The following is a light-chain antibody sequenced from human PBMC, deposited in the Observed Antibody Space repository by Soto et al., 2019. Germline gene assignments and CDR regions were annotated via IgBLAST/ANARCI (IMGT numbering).Light chain of an antibody. V-gene: IGKV1-8*01. CDR3: QQLNSYPPIT. J-gene: IGKJ3*01. Sequence: AIRMTQSPSSLSASTGDRVTITCRASQGISSYLAWYQQKPGKAPKLLIYAASTLQSGVPSRFSGSGSGTDFTLTISCLQSEDFATYYCQQLNSYPPITFGPGTKVDIK. CDR2: AAS. CDR1: QGISSY.